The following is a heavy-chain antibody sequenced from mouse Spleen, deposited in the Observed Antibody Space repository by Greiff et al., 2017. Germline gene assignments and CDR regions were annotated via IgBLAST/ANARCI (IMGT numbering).Heavy chain of an antibody. D-gene: IGHD2-1*01. V-gene: IGHV1-63*01. J-gene: IGHJ2*01. CDR2: IYPGGGYT. CDR3: ARYGNYVDFDY. Sequence: VKLMESGAELVRPGTSVKMSCKASGYTFTNYWIGWAKQRPGHGLEWIGDIYPGGGYTNYNEKFKGKATLTADKSSSTAYMQFSSLTSEDSAIYYCARYGNYVDFDYWGQGTTLTVSS. CDR1: GYTFTNYW.